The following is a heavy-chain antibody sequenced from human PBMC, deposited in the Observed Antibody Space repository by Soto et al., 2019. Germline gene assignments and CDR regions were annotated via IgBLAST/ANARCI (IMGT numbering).Heavy chain of an antibody. Sequence: PSETLSLTCAVYGGSFSGYYWSWIRQPPGKGLEWIGEINHSGSTNSNPSLKSRVTISVDTSKNQFSLKLSSVTAADTAVYYCARGGPLRYFDWLPNNWFDPWGQGTLVTVSS. CDR3: ARGGPLRYFDWLPNNWFDP. D-gene: IGHD3-9*01. CDR2: INHSGST. CDR1: GGSFSGYY. J-gene: IGHJ5*02. V-gene: IGHV4-34*01.